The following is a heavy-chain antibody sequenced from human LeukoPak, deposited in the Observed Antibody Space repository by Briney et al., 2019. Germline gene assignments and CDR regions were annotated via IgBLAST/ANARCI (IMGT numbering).Heavy chain of an antibody. CDR2: IYPGDSDT. CDR1: GYSFTTYW. CDR3: ARHRDLHYGDIDY. Sequence: GESLKISCKGSGYSFTTYWIGWVRQMPGKGLEWMGIIYPGDSDTRYSPSFQGHVTISADKSIGTAYLQWSSLKASDTAMYYCARHRDLHYGDIDYWGQGTLVTVSS. V-gene: IGHV5-51*01. J-gene: IGHJ4*02. D-gene: IGHD4-17*01.